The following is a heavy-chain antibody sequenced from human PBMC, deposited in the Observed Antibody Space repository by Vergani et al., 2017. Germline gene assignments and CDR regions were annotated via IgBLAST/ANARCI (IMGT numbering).Heavy chain of an antibody. CDR1: GFTFSNAW. V-gene: IGHV3-48*04. J-gene: IGHJ6*02. CDR2: ISSSGSTI. D-gene: IGHD6-19*01. Sequence: EVQLVESGGGLVKPGGSLRLSCAASGFTFSNAWMSWVRQAPGKGLEWVSYISSSGSTIYYADSVKGRFTISRDNAKNSLYLQMNSLRAEDTAVYYCARERSGWFPRYYYYGMDVWGQGTTVTVSS. CDR3: ARERSGWFPRYYYYGMDV.